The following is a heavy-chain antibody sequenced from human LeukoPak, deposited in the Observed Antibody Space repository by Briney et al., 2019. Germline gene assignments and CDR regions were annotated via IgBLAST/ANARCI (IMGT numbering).Heavy chain of an antibody. CDR1: GFTFRNYW. V-gene: IGHV3-7*01. CDR2: INQDGSEN. Sequence: GGSLRLSCAASGFTFRNYWMSWVRQAPGKGLEWVANINQDGSENNYVDSVKGRFTISRDNAKGSLFLQMNSLRAEDTAVYYCARGGVTTETYWGQGTLVTVSS. J-gene: IGHJ4*02. CDR3: ARGGVTTETY. D-gene: IGHD4-17*01.